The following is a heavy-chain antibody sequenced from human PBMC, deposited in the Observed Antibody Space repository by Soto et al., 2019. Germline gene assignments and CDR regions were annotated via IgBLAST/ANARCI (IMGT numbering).Heavy chain of an antibody. CDR2: IDPSDSYT. CDR3: ARHLTADIVVVPAATYGMDV. D-gene: IGHD2-2*01. J-gene: IGHJ6*02. V-gene: IGHV5-10-1*01. CDR1: GYSFTSYW. Sequence: GESLKISCKGSGYSFTSYWMSWVRQMPGKGLGWMGRIDPSDSYTNYSPSFQGHVTISADKSISTAYLQWSSLKASDTAMYYCARHLTADIVVVPAATYGMDVWGQGTTVTVSS.